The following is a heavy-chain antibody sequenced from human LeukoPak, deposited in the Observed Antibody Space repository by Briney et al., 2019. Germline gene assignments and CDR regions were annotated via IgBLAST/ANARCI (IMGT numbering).Heavy chain of an antibody. CDR3: ARRASYTSGNYNQTYGMDV. CDR2: INGDGRST. V-gene: IGHV3-74*01. CDR1: GFTFSNYW. J-gene: IGHJ6*02. D-gene: IGHD3-10*01. Sequence: PGGPLRLSCAASGFTFSNYWMHWVRQAPGKGLVWVSRINGDGRSTRYADPVKGRFTISRDNAKNTLYLQMNSLRAEDTAVYYCARRASYTSGNYNQTYGMDVWGQGTTVTVSS.